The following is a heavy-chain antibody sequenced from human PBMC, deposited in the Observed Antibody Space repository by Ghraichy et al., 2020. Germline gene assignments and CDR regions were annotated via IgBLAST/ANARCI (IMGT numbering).Heavy chain of an antibody. CDR1: GSRFDGYW. J-gene: IGHJ4*02. D-gene: IGHD2-21*01. V-gene: IGHV3-7*03. Sequence: GGSLRLSCAASGSRFDGYWMSWVRQAPGMGLEWLANIKPDGSEKYYVDSVKGRFTISRDNAKNSLYLQMNNLRAEDTAFYYCVRHGGDYRGGQGTLVTVSS. CDR2: IKPDGSEK. CDR3: VRHGGDYR.